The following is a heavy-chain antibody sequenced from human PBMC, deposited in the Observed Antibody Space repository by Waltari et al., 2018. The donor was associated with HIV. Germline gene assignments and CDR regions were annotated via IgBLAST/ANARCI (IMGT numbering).Heavy chain of an antibody. CDR1: GFSFSTPGVG. D-gene: IGHD3-22*01. CDR3: ARLYYYDSSGYVLDS. J-gene: IGHJ4*02. V-gene: IGHV2-5*01. Sequence: QITLKESGPTLVRPTETLTLTCTFSGFSFSTPGVGVGWIRQSPGEAPEGLTLVYWNEDKRYRPSLRTRITISKDTSKNQVVLSLTNMDARDTGTYYCARLYYYDSSGYVLDSWGQGTQVFVST. CDR2: VYWNEDK.